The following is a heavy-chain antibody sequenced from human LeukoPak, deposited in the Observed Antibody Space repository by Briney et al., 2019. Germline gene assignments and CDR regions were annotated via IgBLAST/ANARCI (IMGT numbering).Heavy chain of an antibody. CDR2: IYYSGST. CDR1: GGSVSSGSYY. D-gene: IGHD3-3*01. CDR3: ARGDFWSGYSPLFDY. J-gene: IGHJ4*02. V-gene: IGHV4-61*01. Sequence: SETLSLTCTVSGGSVSSGSYYWSWIRQPPGKGLEWIVYIYYSGSTNYNPSLKSRVTISVDTPKNQFSLKLSSVTAADTAVHYCARGDFWSGYSPLFDYWGQGTLVTVSS.